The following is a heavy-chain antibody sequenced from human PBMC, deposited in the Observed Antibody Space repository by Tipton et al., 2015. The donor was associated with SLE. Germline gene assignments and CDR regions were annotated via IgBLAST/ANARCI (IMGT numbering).Heavy chain of an antibody. Sequence: TLSLTCSVSGDSISNSIYDWGWIRQPPGKGLEWIGEINHRGSTIYNPSLKSRLTISVDRSKNQFSLRLTSVTAADTALYYCASQNWNYFYWGQGTLVSVSS. CDR3: ASQNWNYFY. CDR1: GDSISNSIYD. V-gene: IGHV4-61*05. J-gene: IGHJ4*02. CDR2: INHRGST. D-gene: IGHD1-7*01.